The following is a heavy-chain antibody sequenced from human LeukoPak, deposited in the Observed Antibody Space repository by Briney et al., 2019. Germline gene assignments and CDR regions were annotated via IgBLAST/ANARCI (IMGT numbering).Heavy chain of an antibody. Sequence: SETLSLTCTVSGGSISSSSYYWGWIRQPPGKGLEWIGSIYYSGSTYYNPSLKSRVTISADTSKNQFSLKLSSVTAADTAVYYRARGPFDWFDYWGQGTLVTVSS. CDR1: GGSISSSSYY. D-gene: IGHD3-9*01. V-gene: IGHV4-39*07. CDR2: IYYSGST. J-gene: IGHJ4*02. CDR3: ARGPFDWFDY.